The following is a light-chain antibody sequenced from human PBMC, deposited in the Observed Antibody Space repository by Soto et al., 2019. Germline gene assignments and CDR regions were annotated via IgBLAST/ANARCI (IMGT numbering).Light chain of an antibody. CDR1: QGVSNTY. CDR2: GAS. CDR3: QQFGGSSRT. V-gene: IGKV3-20*01. Sequence: EIVLTQSPGTLSLSPGERATLSCRASQGVSNTYLAWYQQKPGQAPRLLIYGASFRATGIPDRFSGSGSGTDFTLTITRLEPEDFAVYYCQQFGGSSRTFGKGTKVDIK. J-gene: IGKJ1*01.